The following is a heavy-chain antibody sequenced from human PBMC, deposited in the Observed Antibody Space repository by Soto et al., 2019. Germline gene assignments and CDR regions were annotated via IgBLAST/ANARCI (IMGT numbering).Heavy chain of an antibody. CDR1: GGSFSGHY. CDR3: ARVGALGSSSCFDY. CDR2: LNHSGST. Sequence: TLETLSLTCAVSGGSFSGHYWSWIRQPPGKGLEWIGELNHSGSTNYNPSLKSRVTISVDTSKNQFSLKLSSVTAADTAVYFCARVGALGSSSCFDYWGQGTLVTVSS. D-gene: IGHD6-13*01. J-gene: IGHJ4*02. V-gene: IGHV4-34*01.